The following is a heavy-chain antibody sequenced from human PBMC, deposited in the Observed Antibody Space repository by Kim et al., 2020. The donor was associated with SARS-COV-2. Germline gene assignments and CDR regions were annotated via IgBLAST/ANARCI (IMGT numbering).Heavy chain of an antibody. D-gene: IGHD6-19*01. V-gene: IGHV3-20*04. CDR3: ARGYISGPFDC. CDR1: GFTFDDYG. Sequence: GGSLRLSCAASGFTFDDYGMSWVRQVPGKGLEWVSGITRNGGSTGYAASVKGRLTISRDNAKNSLYLQMNSLGAEDTALYYCARGYISGPFDCWGQGTLVTVSS. CDR2: ITRNGGST. J-gene: IGHJ4*02.